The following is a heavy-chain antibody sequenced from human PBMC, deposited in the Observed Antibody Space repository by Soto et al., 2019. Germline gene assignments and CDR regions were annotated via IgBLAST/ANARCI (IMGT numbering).Heavy chain of an antibody. J-gene: IGHJ4*02. CDR3: ARAVGARRSSGWYYFDY. CDR2: IYPGDSDT. Sequence: PGESLKISCKVSGYSFTSYWIGWVRQMPGKGLEWMGIIYPGDSDTRYSPSFQGQVTISADKSISTAYLQWSSLKASDTAMYYCARAVGARRSSGWYYFDYWGQGTLVTVSS. V-gene: IGHV5-51*01. D-gene: IGHD6-19*01. CDR1: GYSFTSYW.